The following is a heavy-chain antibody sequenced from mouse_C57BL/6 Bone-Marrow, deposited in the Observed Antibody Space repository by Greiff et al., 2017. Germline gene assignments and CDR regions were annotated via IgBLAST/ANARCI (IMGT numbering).Heavy chain of an antibody. CDR1: GYTFTSYW. CDR2: IYPGSGST. D-gene: IGHD1-1*01. CDR3: ARSPIYYYGPWYFDV. V-gene: IGHV1-55*01. J-gene: IGHJ1*03. Sequence: QVHVKQPGAELVKPGASVKMSCKASGYTFTSYWITWVKQRPGQGLEWIGDIYPGSGSTNYNEKFKSKATLTVDTSSSTAYMQLSSLTSEDSAVYYCARSPIYYYGPWYFDVWGTGTTVTVSS.